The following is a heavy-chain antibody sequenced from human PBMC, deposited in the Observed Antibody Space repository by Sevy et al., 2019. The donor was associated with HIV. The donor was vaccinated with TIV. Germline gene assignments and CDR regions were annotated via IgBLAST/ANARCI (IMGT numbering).Heavy chain of an antibody. CDR1: GFTFSSYS. CDR3: AREILTGRDY. D-gene: IGHD3-9*01. J-gene: IGHJ4*02. V-gene: IGHV3-21*01. CDR2: VSSSTNYI. Sequence: GGSLRLSCAASGFTFSSYSMNWVRQAPGKGLEWVSSVSSSTNYIYYADSVKGRFTISRDNAKNSLYLQSNSLGAEDTAVYYCAREILTGRDYWGQGTLVTVSS.